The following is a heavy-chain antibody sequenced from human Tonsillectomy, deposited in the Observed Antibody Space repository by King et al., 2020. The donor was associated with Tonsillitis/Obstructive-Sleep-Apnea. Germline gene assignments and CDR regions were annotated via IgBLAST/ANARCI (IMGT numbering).Heavy chain of an antibody. V-gene: IGHV4-59*01. D-gene: IGHD2-2*01. CDR1: GGSISSYY. Sequence: MQLQESGPGLVKPSETLSLTCTVSGGSISSYYWSWIRQPPGKGLEWIGYIFYSGSTNYNPSLKSRGTISVDTSKNQFSLKLSSVTAADTAVYYCARDHCSSTSCYGNYYYMDVWGKGTTVTVSS. CDR2: IFYSGST. J-gene: IGHJ6*03. CDR3: ARDHCSSTSCYGNYYYMDV.